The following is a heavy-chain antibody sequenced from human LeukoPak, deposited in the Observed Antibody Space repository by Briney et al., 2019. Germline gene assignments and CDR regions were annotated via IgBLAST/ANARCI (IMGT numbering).Heavy chain of an antibody. CDR1: GYTFTSYD. D-gene: IGHD3-22*01. CDR2: MNPNSGNT. Sequence: ASVKVSCKASGYTFTSYDINWVRQATGQGLEWMGWMNPNSGNTGYAQKFQGRVTITRNTSISTAYMELSSLRAEDTAVYYCARDLSSSGYYADYWGQGTLVTVSS. J-gene: IGHJ4*02. CDR3: ARDLSSSGYYADY. V-gene: IGHV1-8*03.